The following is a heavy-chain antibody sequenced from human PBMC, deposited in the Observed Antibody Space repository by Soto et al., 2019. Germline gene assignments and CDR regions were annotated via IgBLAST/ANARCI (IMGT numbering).Heavy chain of an antibody. Sequence: QVQLVESGGGVVQPGRSLRLSCAASGFIFSSYAIHWVRQAPGKGLEWVAVISYDGSNKYYADSVKGRFTISRDNSKNTLYLQMNSLRAEDTAVYYCARDRVPLNPTVVSPGDPWGQGTLVTVSS. CDR1: GFIFSSYA. CDR2: ISYDGSNK. CDR3: ARDRVPLNPTVVSPGDP. V-gene: IGHV3-30-3*01. D-gene: IGHD4-17*01. J-gene: IGHJ5*02.